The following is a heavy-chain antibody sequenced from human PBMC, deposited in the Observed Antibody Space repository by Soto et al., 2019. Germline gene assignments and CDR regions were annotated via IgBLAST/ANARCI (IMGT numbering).Heavy chain of an antibody. CDR3: ARYSGYEGLRFDP. Sequence: SETLSLTCTVSGGSVSSGSYYWSWIRQPPGKGLEWIGYIYYSGSTNYNPSLKSRVTISVDTSKNQFSLKLSSVTAADTAVYYCARYSGYEGLRFDPWCQGTLVTVSS. J-gene: IGHJ5*02. V-gene: IGHV4-61*01. CDR2: IYYSGST. CDR1: GGSVSSGSYY. D-gene: IGHD5-12*01.